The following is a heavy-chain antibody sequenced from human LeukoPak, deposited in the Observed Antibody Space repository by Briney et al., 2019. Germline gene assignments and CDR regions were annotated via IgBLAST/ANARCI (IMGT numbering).Heavy chain of an antibody. D-gene: IGHD2-15*01. CDR3: ARGRYCSADICSGGDAFDI. CDR1: GGSISSYY. Sequence: SETLSLTCTVSGGSISSYYWSWIRQPPGKGLEWVGYIYASGSTNYNPSLKSRVTMSVDTSKNQFSLKLSSVTAADTAVHYCARGRYCSADICSGGDAFDIWGQGTMVSVSS. CDR2: IYASGST. V-gene: IGHV4-4*09. J-gene: IGHJ3*02.